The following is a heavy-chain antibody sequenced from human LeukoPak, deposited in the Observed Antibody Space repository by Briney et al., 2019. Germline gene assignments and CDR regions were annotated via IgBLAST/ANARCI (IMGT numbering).Heavy chain of an antibody. V-gene: IGHV1-69*13. D-gene: IGHD6-13*01. CDR2: IIPIFGTA. CDR1: GYTFTSYG. J-gene: IGHJ6*02. CDR3: ARDTIAAAGSYYYYYGMDV. Sequence: SVTVSCTASGYTFTSYGISWVRQAPGQGLEWMGGIIPIFGTANYAQKFQGRVTITADESTSTAYMELSSLRSEDTAVYYCARDTIAAAGSYYYYYGMDVWGQGTTVTVSS.